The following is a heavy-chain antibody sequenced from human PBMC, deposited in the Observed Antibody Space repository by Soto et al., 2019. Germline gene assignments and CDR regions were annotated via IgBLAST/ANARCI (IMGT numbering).Heavy chain of an antibody. Sequence: SETLSLTCAVSAYSISSGYYWGWIRQPPGKGLEWIGSIYHSGSTYYNPSLKSRVTISVDTSKNQFSLKLSSVTAADTAVYYCASYGFWSGGEVGGGYYFDYWGQGTLVTVSS. J-gene: IGHJ4*02. D-gene: IGHD3-3*01. CDR2: IYHSGST. V-gene: IGHV4-38-2*01. CDR1: AYSISSGYY. CDR3: ASYGFWSGGEVGGGYYFDY.